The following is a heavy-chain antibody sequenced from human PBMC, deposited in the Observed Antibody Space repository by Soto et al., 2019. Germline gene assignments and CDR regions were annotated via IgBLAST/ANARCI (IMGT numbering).Heavy chain of an antibody. Sequence: EVQLVESGGGLVKPGGSLRLSCAASGFTFSAYNMNWVRQPPGKGLEWVSSITSSSSSIYYADSRKGRFTISRDNANNSLFLQMNSLRAEDTAVYYCAKSVFLGGPQFDPWGQGTLVTVSS. V-gene: IGHV3-21*04. CDR3: AKSVFLGGPQFDP. D-gene: IGHD3-16*01. CDR1: GFTFSAYN. CDR2: ITSSSSSI. J-gene: IGHJ5*02.